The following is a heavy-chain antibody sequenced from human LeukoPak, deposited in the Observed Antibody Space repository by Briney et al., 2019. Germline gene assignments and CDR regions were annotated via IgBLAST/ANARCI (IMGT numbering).Heavy chain of an antibody. V-gene: IGHV3-30*19. J-gene: IGHJ6*03. CDR1: GFTFSRYG. Sequence: GGSLRLSCAASGFTFSRYGMHWVRQAPGKGLEWVAVISYDGSNKYYADSVKGRFTISRDNSKNTLYLQMNSLRAEDTAVYYCARWKHDSSSKTNYMDVWGKGTTVTVSS. CDR3: ARWKHDSSSKTNYMDV. D-gene: IGHD6-6*01. CDR2: ISYDGSNK.